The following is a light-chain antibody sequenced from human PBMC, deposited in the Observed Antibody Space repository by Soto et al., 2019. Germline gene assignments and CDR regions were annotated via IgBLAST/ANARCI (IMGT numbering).Light chain of an antibody. CDR1: SSDIGGYNY. CDR3: SSYGGTISKV. J-gene: IGLJ2*01. CDR2: EVS. V-gene: IGLV2-8*01. Sequence: QSALTQPPSASGSPGQSVTISCTGTSSDIGGYNYVSWYQQHPGKAPKVLIYEVSKRPSGVPDRFSGSKSGNTASLTVSGLQAEDEADYYCSSYGGTISKVFGGGTKLTVL.